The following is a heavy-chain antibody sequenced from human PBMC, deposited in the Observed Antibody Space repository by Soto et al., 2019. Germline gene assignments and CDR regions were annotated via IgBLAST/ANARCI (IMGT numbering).Heavy chain of an antibody. V-gene: IGHV3-23*01. CDR3: AKGEMATIRDSLDP. CDR1: GFTLTSCA. D-gene: IGHD5-12*01. CDR2: LGRSGGAT. Sequence: EVQLLESGGGLVQPGGSLRLSCAASGFTLTSCAMSWVRQTPGKGLEWVSTLGRSGGATYYADSVKGRFTISRDTSTNTLYLQMTTLRADDTAIYYCAKGEMATIRDSLDPWGQGTLVTVSS. J-gene: IGHJ5*02.